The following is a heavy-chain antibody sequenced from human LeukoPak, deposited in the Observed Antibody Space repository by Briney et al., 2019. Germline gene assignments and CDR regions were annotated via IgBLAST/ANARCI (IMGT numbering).Heavy chain of an antibody. CDR2: INPNSGGT. D-gene: IGHD3-10*01. Sequence: GASVKVSCKASGYTFTFYYIHWVRQAPGQGLEWMGWINPNSGGTNSAQKFQGRVTMTRDTSISTAYMELSRLRSDDTAVYYCGRGYYDSGSEGFLNWLDPWGQGTLVTVSS. CDR3: GRGYYDSGSEGFLNWLDP. J-gene: IGHJ5*02. V-gene: IGHV1-2*02. CDR1: GYTFTFYY.